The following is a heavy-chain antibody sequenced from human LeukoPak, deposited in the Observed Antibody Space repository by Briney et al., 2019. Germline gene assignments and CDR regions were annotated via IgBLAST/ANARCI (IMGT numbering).Heavy chain of an antibody. V-gene: IGHV3-20*04. CDR3: ASAAAYYYYQYMDV. CDR2: INWNGDST. CDR1: GFTFEADG. Sequence: GGSLRLSCAASGFTFEADGMSWVRQAPGKGLEWVSGINWNGDSTGYADSVKGQFTISRDNAKNALYLQMNSLRAEDTALYYCASAAAYYYYQYMDVWCKGTTVIVSS. D-gene: IGHD6-13*01. J-gene: IGHJ6*03.